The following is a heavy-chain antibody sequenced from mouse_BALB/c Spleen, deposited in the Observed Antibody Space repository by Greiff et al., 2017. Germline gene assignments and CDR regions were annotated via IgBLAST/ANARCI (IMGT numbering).Heavy chain of an antibody. CDR1: GFTFSSYG. CDR3: ARLELGYYAMDY. Sequence: EVKLMESGGDLVKPGGSLKLSCAASGFTFSSYGMSWVRQTPDKRLEWVATISSGGSYTYYPDSVKGRFTISRDNAKNTLYLQMSSLKSEDTAMYYCARLELGYYAMDYWGQGTSVTVSS. V-gene: IGHV5-6*01. J-gene: IGHJ4*01. D-gene: IGHD4-1*01. CDR2: ISSGGSYT.